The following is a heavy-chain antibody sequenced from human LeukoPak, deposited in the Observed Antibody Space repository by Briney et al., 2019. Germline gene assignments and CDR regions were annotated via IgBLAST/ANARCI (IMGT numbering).Heavy chain of an antibody. D-gene: IGHD3-22*01. CDR3: ARDRRWDYYDSSGYLNAPDY. CDR1: GYTFTSYG. J-gene: IGHJ4*02. CDR2: ISAYNGNT. V-gene: IGHV1-18*01. Sequence: ASVKVSCKASGYTFTSYGISWVRQAPGQGLEWMGWISAYNGNTNYAQKLQGRVTMTTDTSTSTAYMELRSLRSDDTAVYYCARDRRWDYYDSSGYLNAPDYWGQGTLVTVSS.